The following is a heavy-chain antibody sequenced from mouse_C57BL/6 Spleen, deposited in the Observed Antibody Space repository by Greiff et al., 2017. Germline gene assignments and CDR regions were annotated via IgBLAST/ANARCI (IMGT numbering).Heavy chain of an antibody. Sequence: EVKLMESGGGLVKPGGSLTLSCAASGFTFSSYAMSWVRQTPEKSLEWVATIRDGGSYTYYPDYVKGRFTISRDNAKNSLYLQMSHLKSDDTAMYYCASLYDDDAMDYWGQGTSVTVSS. CDR2: IRDGGSYT. J-gene: IGHJ4*01. CDR3: ASLYDDDAMDY. CDR1: GFTFSSYA. D-gene: IGHD2-3*01. V-gene: IGHV5-4*03.